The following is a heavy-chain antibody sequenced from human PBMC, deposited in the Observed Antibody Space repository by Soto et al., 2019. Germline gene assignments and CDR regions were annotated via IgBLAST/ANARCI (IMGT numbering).Heavy chain of an antibody. CDR3: AHSRDYRGFFDY. D-gene: IGHD2-21*01. CDR2: IYWNDDK. Sequence: QITLKESGPTLVKPTQTLTLTCSFSGFSFISSGGGVAWIRQPPGKAVEWLASIYWNDDKRFTPSVSGRLTITKDTSKNQVVLTMTNMDSEDTATYYCAHSRDYRGFFDYWGQGTLVTVSS. CDR1: GFSFISSGGG. J-gene: IGHJ4*02. V-gene: IGHV2-5*01.